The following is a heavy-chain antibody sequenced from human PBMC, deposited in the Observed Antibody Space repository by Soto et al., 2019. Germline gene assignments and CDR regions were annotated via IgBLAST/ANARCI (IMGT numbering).Heavy chain of an antibody. D-gene: IGHD5-18*01. CDR1: GGTFSSYA. Sequence: GASVKVSCKASGGTFSSYAISWVRQAPGQGLEWMGGIIPIFGTANYAQKFQGRVTITADESTSTAYMELSSLRSEDTAVYYCARVGVGTAMASGFDPWGQGTLVTVSS. CDR3: ARVGVGTAMASGFDP. V-gene: IGHV1-69*13. CDR2: IIPIFGTA. J-gene: IGHJ5*02.